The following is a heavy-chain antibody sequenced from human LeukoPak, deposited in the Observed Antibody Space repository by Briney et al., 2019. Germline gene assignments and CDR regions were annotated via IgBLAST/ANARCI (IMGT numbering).Heavy chain of an antibody. V-gene: IGHV3-30*02. J-gene: IGHJ6*02. CDR3: AKDSRSKYYYYGMDV. Sequence: PGGSLRLSCAASGFTFSSYGMHWVRQAPGKGLEWVAFIRYDGSNKYYADSVKGRFTISRDNSKNTLYLQMNSLRAEDTAVYYRAKDSRSKYYYYGMDVWGQGTTVTVSS. CDR2: IRYDGSNK. CDR1: GFTFSSYG. D-gene: IGHD2/OR15-2a*01.